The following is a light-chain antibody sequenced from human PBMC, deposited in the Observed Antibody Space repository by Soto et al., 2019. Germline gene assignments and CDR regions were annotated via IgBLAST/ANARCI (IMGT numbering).Light chain of an antibody. CDR3: QQDYKWPLT. Sequence: IIMTQSPATLSVSPGERATLSCRASQSVRSNLAWYQQRRGQAPRLLIHGASTRATGIPARFSGSGSGAEFTLTISSLQSEDFAVYYCQQDYKWPLTFGQGTNVEI. CDR1: QSVRSN. J-gene: IGKJ1*01. CDR2: GAS. V-gene: IGKV3-15*01.